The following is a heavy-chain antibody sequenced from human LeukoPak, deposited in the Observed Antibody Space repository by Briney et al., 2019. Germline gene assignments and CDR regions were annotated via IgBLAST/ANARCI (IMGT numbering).Heavy chain of an antibody. CDR1: GFTYSRFG. V-gene: IGHV3-30*03. J-gene: IGHJ4*02. Sequence: GGSLRLSCAASGFTYSRFGMHWVRQAPGKGLEWVAVISYDGSNKYYADSVKGRFTISRDNSKNTLYLQMNSLRAEDTAVYYCARTLNGYFDYWGQGTLVTVSS. CDR3: ARTLNGYFDY. CDR2: ISYDGSNK. D-gene: IGHD2-8*01.